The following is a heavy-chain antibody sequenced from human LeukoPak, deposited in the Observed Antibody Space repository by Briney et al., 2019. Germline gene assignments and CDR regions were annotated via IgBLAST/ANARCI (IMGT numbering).Heavy chain of an antibody. CDR1: GGTFSSYA. CDR3: ARDGRQIVVVPAAMSVGWFDP. Sequence: ASVKVSCKASGGTFSSYAISWVRQAPGQGLEWMGGIIPIFGTANYAQKFQGRVTITADESTSTAYMELSSLRSEDTAVYYCARDGRQIVVVPAAMSVGWFDPWGQGTLVTVSS. V-gene: IGHV1-69*13. J-gene: IGHJ5*02. D-gene: IGHD2-2*01. CDR2: IIPIFGTA.